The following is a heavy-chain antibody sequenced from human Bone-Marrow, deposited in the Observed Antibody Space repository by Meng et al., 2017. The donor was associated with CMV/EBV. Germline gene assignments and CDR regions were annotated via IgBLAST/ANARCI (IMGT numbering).Heavy chain of an antibody. Sequence: GESLKISCAASGFTFSSYSMNWVRQAPGKGLEWVSSISSSSSYIYYADSVKGRFTISRDNAKNSLYLQMNSLRAEDTAVYYCASSLPARYYYYGMDVWGQGTTVTCSS. CDR2: ISSSSSYI. D-gene: IGHD2-2*01. V-gene: IGHV3-21*01. J-gene: IGHJ6*01. CDR3: ASSLPARYYYYGMDV. CDR1: GFTFSSYS.